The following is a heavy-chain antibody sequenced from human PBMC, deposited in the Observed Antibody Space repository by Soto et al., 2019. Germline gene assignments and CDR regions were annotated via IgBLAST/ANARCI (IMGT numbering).Heavy chain of an antibody. V-gene: IGHV1-18*01. CDR2: ISAYNGDT. D-gene: IGHD1-26*01. Sequence: QVQLVQSGAEVKKPGASVKVSCKASGYTFSNYGIGWLRQAPGQGLEWLAWISAYNGDTKSAQKRQGRVTATTDVSTSTAYMELRSLRSDDTAVYYCARDRETTTTRRAFDIWGQGTMVTVSS. CDR3: ARDRETTTTRRAFDI. J-gene: IGHJ3*02. CDR1: GYTFSNYG.